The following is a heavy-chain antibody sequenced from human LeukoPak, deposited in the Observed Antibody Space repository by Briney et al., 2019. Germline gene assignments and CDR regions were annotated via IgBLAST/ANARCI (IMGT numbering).Heavy chain of an antibody. J-gene: IGHJ4*02. Sequence: SVTVSCKASRGTFSSYAISWVRQAPGQGLEWMGGIIPIFGTANYAQKFQGRVTITADESTSTAYMELSSLRSEDTAVYYCARALYYYDSSGSPGGYWGQGTLVTVSS. CDR1: RGTFSSYA. CDR2: IIPIFGTA. D-gene: IGHD3-22*01. CDR3: ARALYYYDSSGSPGGY. V-gene: IGHV1-69*13.